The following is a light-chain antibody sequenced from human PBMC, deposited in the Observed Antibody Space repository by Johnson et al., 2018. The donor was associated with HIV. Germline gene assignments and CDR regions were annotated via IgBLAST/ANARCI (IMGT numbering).Light chain of an antibody. CDR1: SSNVGNNY. CDR3: GTWDSSLSASYV. Sequence: QSVLTQPPSVSAAPGQKVTISCSGSSSNVGNNYVSWYQQLPGAAPKLLIYETNKRPSGIPDRFSGSKSGTSATLGITGLKTGAEADYYCGTWDSSLSASYVFGTGPRVTVL. J-gene: IGLJ1*01. V-gene: IGLV1-51*02. CDR2: ETN.